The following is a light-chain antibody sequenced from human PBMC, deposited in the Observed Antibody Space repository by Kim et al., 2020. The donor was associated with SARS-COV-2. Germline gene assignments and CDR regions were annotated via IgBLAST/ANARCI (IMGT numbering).Light chain of an antibody. J-gene: IGLJ3*02. Sequence: SYELTQPPSVSVSPGQTASITCSGDKLGDKYACWYKQKPGQSPVLVIYQDSKRPSGIPERFSGSNSGNTATLTISGTQAMDEADYYCQAWDSSTARFGGG. CDR2: QDS. V-gene: IGLV3-1*01. CDR3: QAWDSSTAR. CDR1: KLGDKY.